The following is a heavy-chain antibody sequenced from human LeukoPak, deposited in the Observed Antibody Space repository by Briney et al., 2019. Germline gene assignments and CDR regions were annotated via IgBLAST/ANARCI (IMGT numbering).Heavy chain of an antibody. CDR3: ARGMGFYVPYFDY. CDR2: IWYDGSNK. CDR1: GFTFSSYG. V-gene: IGHV3-33*01. D-gene: IGHD3-16*01. Sequence: PGGSLRLPCAASGFTFSSYGMHWVRQAPGKGLEWVAVIWYDGSNKYYADSVKGRFTISRDNSKNTLYLQMNSLRAEDTAVYYCARGMGFYVPYFDYWGQGTLVTVSS. J-gene: IGHJ4*02.